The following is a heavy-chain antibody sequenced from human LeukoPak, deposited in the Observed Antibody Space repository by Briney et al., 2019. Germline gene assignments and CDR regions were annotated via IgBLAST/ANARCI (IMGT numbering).Heavy chain of an antibody. CDR1: GFTSSSYG. V-gene: IGHV3-30*18. J-gene: IGHJ4*02. D-gene: IGHD5-12*01. CDR2: ISYDGSNK. Sequence: GGSLRLSCAASGFTSSSYGMHWVRHAPGKGLDWVAVISYDGSNKDYADSVKGRLTISRDNSKNTLYLQMNSLRPEDPAVYYCAKAGLATTYGGFDYWGQGTLVTVSS. CDR3: AKAGLATTYGGFDY.